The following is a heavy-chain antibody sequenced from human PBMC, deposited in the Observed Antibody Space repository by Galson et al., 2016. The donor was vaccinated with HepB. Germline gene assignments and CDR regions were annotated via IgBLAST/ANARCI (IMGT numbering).Heavy chain of an antibody. CDR1: GLKFSTYW. CDR3: VTSQGY. V-gene: IGHV3-7*03. CDR2: INPDGNEK. J-gene: IGHJ4*02. Sequence: SLRLSCAVSGLKFSTYWMTWVHQAPGKELEWVATINPDGNEKAYVDSVKGRFTMSRDNAKDSLHLQMNSLRAEDTGVYYCVTSQGYWGQGTLVTVSS.